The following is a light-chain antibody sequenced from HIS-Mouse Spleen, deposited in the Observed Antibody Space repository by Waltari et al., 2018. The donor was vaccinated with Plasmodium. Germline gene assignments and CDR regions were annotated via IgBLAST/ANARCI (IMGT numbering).Light chain of an antibody. CDR1: QSVSSSY. V-gene: IGKV3-20*01. CDR3: QQYGSSGT. J-gene: IGKJ1*01. Sequence: EIVLTQPPGTLSFSPGERATLSCRASQSVSSSYLAWYQQKPGQAPRLLIYGASSRATGIPDRFSGSGSGTDFTLTISRLEPEDFAVYYCQQYGSSGTFGQGTKVEIK. CDR2: GAS.